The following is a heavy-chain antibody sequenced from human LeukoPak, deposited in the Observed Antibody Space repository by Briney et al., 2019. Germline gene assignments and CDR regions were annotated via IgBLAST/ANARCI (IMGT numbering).Heavy chain of an antibody. Sequence: SVKVSCKASGGTFSSYAISWVRQAPGQGREWMGGIIPIFGTANYAQKFQGRVTITTDESTSTAYMELSSLRSEDTAVYYCARDPDGYNWFDPWGQGTLVTVSS. CDR3: ARDPDGYNWFDP. D-gene: IGHD3-10*01. J-gene: IGHJ5*02. CDR1: GGTFSSYA. V-gene: IGHV1-69*05. CDR2: IIPIFGTA.